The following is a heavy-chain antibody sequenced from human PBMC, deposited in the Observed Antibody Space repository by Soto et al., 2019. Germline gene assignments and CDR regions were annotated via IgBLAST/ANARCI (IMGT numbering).Heavy chain of an antibody. CDR1: GYSFTSYW. V-gene: IGHV5-51*01. D-gene: IGHD6-6*01. CDR2: IYPGDSDT. CDR3: GSFIAARGPYSSCGRDV. Sequence: PGESLKISCKGSGYSFTSYWIGWVRQMPGKGLEWMGIIYPGDSDTRYSPSFQGQVTISADKSISTAYLQWSSLKASDTAMYYCGSFIAARGPYSSCGRDVGGKGTRATVPS. J-gene: IGHJ6*04.